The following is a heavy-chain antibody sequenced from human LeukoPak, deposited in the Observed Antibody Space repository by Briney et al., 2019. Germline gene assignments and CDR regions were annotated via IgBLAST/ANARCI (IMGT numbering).Heavy chain of an antibody. V-gene: IGHV3-30*18. Sequence: PGRSLRLSCAASGFTFSNYCTHCVRQAPAKGLVWVAVISYDGSNKYYAEFVKGRFTISRHNSKNTLYVQMNSVRGEDTGVFFCAKDRLLLMEGWGKGTTVTVAS. CDR3: AKDRLLLMEG. J-gene: IGHJ6*04. CDR1: GFTFSNYC. D-gene: IGHD3-22*01. CDR2: ISYDGSNK.